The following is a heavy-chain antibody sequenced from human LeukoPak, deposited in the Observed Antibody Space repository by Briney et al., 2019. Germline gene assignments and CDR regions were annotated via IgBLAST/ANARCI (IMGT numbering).Heavy chain of an antibody. V-gene: IGHV4-34*01. CDR1: GGSFSGYY. Sequence: SETLSLTCAVYGGSFSGYYWSWIRQPPGKGLEWIGEINHSGSTNYNPSLKSRVTISVDTSKNQFSLKLSSVTAADTAVYYCARSDGGNSKTGFDLWGQGTLVTVSS. D-gene: IGHD4-23*01. J-gene: IGHJ5*02. CDR2: INHSGST. CDR3: ARSDGGNSKTGFDL.